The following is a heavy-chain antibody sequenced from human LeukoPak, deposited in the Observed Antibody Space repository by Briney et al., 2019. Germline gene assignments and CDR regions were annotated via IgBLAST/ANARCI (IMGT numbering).Heavy chain of an antibody. J-gene: IGHJ4*02. CDR3: ARDQYYYDSSGYLTFDY. CDR2: INHSGST. Sequence: SETLSLTCAVYGGSFSGYYWSWIRQPPGKGLEWIGEINHSGSTNYNPSLKSRVTISVDTSKNQFSLELSSVTAADTAVYYCARDQYYYDSSGYLTFDYWGQGTLVTVSS. CDR1: GGSFSGYY. D-gene: IGHD3-22*01. V-gene: IGHV4-34*01.